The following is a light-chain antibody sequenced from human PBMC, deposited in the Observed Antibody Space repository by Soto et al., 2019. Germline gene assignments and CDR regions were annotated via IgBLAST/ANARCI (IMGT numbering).Light chain of an antibody. J-gene: IGLJ3*02. CDR3: CSYAGDSTWV. V-gene: IGLV2-23*01. Sequence: QSALTQPASVSGSPGQSITISCTGTSSDVGSYNLVSWYQQHPGEAPKLLIYEGSKRPSGVSNRFSGSKFGNTASLTISGLQAEDEVDYYCCSYAGDSTWVFGGGTKLTV. CDR1: SSDVGSYNL. CDR2: EGS.